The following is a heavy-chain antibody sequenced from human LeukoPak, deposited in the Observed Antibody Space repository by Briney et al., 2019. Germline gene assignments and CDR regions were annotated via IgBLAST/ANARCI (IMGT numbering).Heavy chain of an antibody. D-gene: IGHD3-16*02. Sequence: SETLSLTCAVCGGSFSGYYWSWIRQPPGKGLEWIGEINHSGSTNYNPSLTSRVTISVDTSKNQFSLKLSSVTAADTAVYYCARGVIMGAFDIWGQGTMVTVSS. CDR1: GGSFSGYY. CDR2: INHSGST. CDR3: ARGVIMGAFDI. V-gene: IGHV4-34*01. J-gene: IGHJ3*02.